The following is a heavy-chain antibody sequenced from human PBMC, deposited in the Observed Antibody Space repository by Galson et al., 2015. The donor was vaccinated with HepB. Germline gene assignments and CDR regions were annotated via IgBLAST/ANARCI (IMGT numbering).Heavy chain of an antibody. CDR3: AXXXYRYGMGFDF. Sequence: QSGAEVKKPGESLXIXCKGSXXSFTXXXIGXXXQMPGXXLXWMGIIYPNXXDTRYSPSFQGQVTISADKSISTAYLQWSSLKAXDTAMXYCAXXXYRYGMGFDFXGQGTLVTVSS. V-gene: IGHV5-51*01. D-gene: IGHD1-26*01. CDR1: XXSFTXXX. CDR2: IYPNXXDT. J-gene: IGHJ4*02.